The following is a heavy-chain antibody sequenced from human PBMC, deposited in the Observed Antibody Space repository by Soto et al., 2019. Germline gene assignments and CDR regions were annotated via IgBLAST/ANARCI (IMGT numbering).Heavy chain of an antibody. CDR1: GFTFSSYA. J-gene: IGHJ2*01. CDR3: ARRNSGWYFDL. CDR2: ISGSGDST. Sequence: EVQLLESGGGLVQPGGSLRLSCAASGFTFSSYAMNWVRQAPGKGLQWVSVISGSGDSTYYADSVKGRFTISRDNSKNTLYLQMNSLRAEDTAVYYCARRNSGWYFDLWGRGTLVNVSS. V-gene: IGHV3-23*01. D-gene: IGHD4-4*01.